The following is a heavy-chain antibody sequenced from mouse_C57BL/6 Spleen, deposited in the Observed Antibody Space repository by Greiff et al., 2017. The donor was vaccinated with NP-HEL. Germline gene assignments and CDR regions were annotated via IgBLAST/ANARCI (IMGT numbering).Heavy chain of an antibody. Sequence: EVQLQQSGPELVKPGASVKIPCKASGYTFTDYNMDWVKQSHGKSLEWIGDINPNNGGTIYNQKFKGKATLTVDKSSSTAYMELRSLTSEDTAVYYCARRWIYYYGSSYLSFDYWGQGTTLTVSS. CDR1: GYTFTDYN. CDR2: INPNNGGT. CDR3: ARRWIYYYGSSYLSFDY. J-gene: IGHJ2*01. D-gene: IGHD1-1*01. V-gene: IGHV1-18*01.